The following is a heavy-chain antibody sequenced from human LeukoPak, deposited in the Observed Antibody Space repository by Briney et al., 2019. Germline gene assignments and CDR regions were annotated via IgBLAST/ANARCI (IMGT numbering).Heavy chain of an antibody. CDR2: IYYSGST. J-gene: IGHJ6*03. CDR1: GGSISSSY. D-gene: IGHD1-14*01. Sequence: SETLSLTCTVSGGSISSSYWTWIRRPPGKGLEWIGYIYYSGSTNYNPSLKSRVTISVDTSKNQFSLNLGSVTAADTAVYYCASAIAEDFYYYYMDVWGKGTTVTVSS. V-gene: IGHV4-59*01. CDR3: ASAIAEDFYYYYMDV.